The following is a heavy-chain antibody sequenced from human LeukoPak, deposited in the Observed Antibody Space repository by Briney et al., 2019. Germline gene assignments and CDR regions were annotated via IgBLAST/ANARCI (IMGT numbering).Heavy chain of an antibody. CDR3: ATDSTVVRYFDY. CDR2: FDPEDGEK. Sequence: GASVKVSCKVSGYTLTELSMHWVRQAPGKGLEWIGGFDPEDGEKIYAQKFQGRVTMTEDTSTDTAYMELSSLRSEDTAVYYCATDSTVVRYFDYWGQGTLVTVSS. V-gene: IGHV1-24*01. J-gene: IGHJ4*02. D-gene: IGHD4-23*01. CDR1: GYTLTELS.